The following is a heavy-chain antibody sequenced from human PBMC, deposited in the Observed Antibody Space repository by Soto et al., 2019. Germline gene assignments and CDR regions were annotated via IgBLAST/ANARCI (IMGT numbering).Heavy chain of an antibody. Sequence: QITLKESSPPLVKPTQTLTLTCTFSGFSLSTSGVGVGWIRQPPGKALEWLALIYWDDDKRYSPSLKNRLTINKYTSKYQVLLTISNMDPVDTATYYCARRGSSSGYRPFSYWGEGTLVTVS. CDR3: ARRGSSSGYRPFSY. V-gene: IGHV2-5*02. CDR2: IYWDDDK. J-gene: IGHJ4*02. CDR1: GFSLSTSGVG. D-gene: IGHD3-22*01.